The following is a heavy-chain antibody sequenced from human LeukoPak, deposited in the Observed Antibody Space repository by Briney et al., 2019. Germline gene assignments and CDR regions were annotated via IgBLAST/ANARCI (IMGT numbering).Heavy chain of an antibody. Sequence: PGGSLRLSCAASGFTFSSYAMSWVRQAPGKGLEWVSAISGSCGSTYYADSVKGRFTISRDNSKNTLYLQMNSLRAEDTAVYYCVRIVVVPAAIVGYCSGGSCQIFDYWGQGTLVTVSS. V-gene: IGHV3-23*01. D-gene: IGHD2-15*01. J-gene: IGHJ4*02. CDR3: VRIVVVPAAIVGYCSGGSCQIFDY. CDR1: GFTFSSYA. CDR2: ISGSCGST.